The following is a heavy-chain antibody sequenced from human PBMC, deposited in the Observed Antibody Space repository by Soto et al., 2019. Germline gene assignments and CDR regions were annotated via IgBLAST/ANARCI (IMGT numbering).Heavy chain of an antibody. CDR1: EFTFSGYA. CDR3: ARGTTPPWTDYIYYGMDV. J-gene: IGHJ6*02. V-gene: IGHV3-30-3*01. Sequence: QVQLVESGGGVVQPARSLRLSCAASEFTFSGYAMHWVRQAPGKGLEWVAMISYAGSKKYYADSVKGRFTISRDNPKNTLYLQMNSLRAEDTAVYYCARGTTPPWTDYIYYGMDVWGQGTTVTVAS. CDR2: ISYAGSKK. D-gene: IGHD1-1*01.